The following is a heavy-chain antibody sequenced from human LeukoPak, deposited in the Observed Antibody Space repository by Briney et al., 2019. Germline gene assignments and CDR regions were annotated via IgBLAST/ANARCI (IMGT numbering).Heavy chain of an antibody. D-gene: IGHD1-26*01. Sequence: GGSLRLSCAGSGFTFSSYGMHWVRQAPGKGLEWVAVISYDGSNKYYADSVKGRFTISRDNSKNTLYLQMNSLRAEDTAVYYCAKDLASSGSYYDYYYYGMDVWGQGTTVTVSS. J-gene: IGHJ6*02. CDR2: ISYDGSNK. V-gene: IGHV3-30*18. CDR3: AKDLASSGSYYDYYYYGMDV. CDR1: GFTFSSYG.